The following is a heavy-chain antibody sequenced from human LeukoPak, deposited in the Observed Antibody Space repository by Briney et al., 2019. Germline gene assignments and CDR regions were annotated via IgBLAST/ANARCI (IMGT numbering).Heavy chain of an antibody. CDR3: ARDLSGSDPHEGY. V-gene: IGHV4-59*12. CDR2: IYDSGST. J-gene: IGHJ4*02. CDR1: GGSISSYY. Sequence: SETLSLTCTVCGGSISSYYWSWIRQPTGKVLEWIGYIYDSGSTTYNPSLKSRVTMSLDTSKHQFSLKLSSVTAADTAVYYCARDLSGSDPHEGYWGQGTLVTVSS. D-gene: IGHD6-19*01.